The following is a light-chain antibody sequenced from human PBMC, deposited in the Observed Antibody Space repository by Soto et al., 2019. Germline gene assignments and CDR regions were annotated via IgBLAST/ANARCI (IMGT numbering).Light chain of an antibody. CDR2: GAS. V-gene: IGKV3-20*01. J-gene: IGKJ2*01. CDR1: QSVSSSY. Sequence: EIVLTQSPGTLSLSPGERATLSCRASQSVSSSYLAWYQQKPGQAPRLLIYGASSRATGIPDRFSGSGSGTDFTLTISRLEPEDFVVYSCQQYGSSPRTFGQGTKVDIK. CDR3: QQYGSSPRT.